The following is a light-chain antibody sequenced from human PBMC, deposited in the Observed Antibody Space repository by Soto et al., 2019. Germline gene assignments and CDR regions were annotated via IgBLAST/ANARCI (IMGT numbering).Light chain of an antibody. CDR3: QQYGTSSLT. CDR2: HVS. J-gene: IGKJ4*01. CDR1: QSVSSTS. V-gene: IGKV3-20*01. Sequence: DIVLTQSPGTLYLSPGERAILSCRVSQSVSSTSLAWYQQRPGQAPRLLIYHVSSRANGIPDRFSGSGSGTDFTLTISTLEPEDFAVYYCQQYGTSSLTFGGGTRVEI.